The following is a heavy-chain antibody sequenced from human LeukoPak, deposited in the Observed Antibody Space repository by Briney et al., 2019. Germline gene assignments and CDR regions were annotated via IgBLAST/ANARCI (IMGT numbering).Heavy chain of an antibody. V-gene: IGHV4-34*01. CDR2: INHSGST. CDR1: GGSFSGYY. Sequence: SETLSLTCAVYGGSFSGYYWSWIRQPPGKGLEWIGEINHSGSTNYNPSLKSRVTISVDTSKNQFSLKLSSVTAADTAVYYCASDIWSGRRSLDAFDIWGQGTMVTVSS. CDR3: ASDIWSGRRSLDAFDI. J-gene: IGHJ3*02. D-gene: IGHD3-3*01.